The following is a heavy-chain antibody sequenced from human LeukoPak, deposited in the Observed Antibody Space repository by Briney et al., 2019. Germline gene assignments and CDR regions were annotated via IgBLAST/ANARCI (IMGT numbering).Heavy chain of an antibody. J-gene: IGHJ4*02. CDR2: ITSSSSHV. CDR1: GFTVSSNY. CDR3: ARAEMATITYPDY. D-gene: IGHD5-24*01. V-gene: IGHV3-21*01. Sequence: PGGSLRLFCAASGFTVSSNYMSWVRQAPGTGLEWVSSITSSSSHVYYADSVKGRFTISRDNAKNSLYLQMNSLRAEDAAVYYCARAEMATITYPDYWGQGTPVTVSS.